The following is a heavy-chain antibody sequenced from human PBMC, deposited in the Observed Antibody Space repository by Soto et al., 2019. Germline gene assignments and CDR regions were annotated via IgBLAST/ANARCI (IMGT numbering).Heavy chain of an antibody. D-gene: IGHD3-16*01. CDR1: GFTFRIYS. J-gene: IGHJ3*02. CDR2: MWYDGTNK. Sequence: LRLSCAASGFTFRIYSMHWVRQSPGKGLEWVAVMWYDGTNKYYGESVKGRFTISRDNSENTLYLQMNSLRVEDTAVYYCARDATFGTKGGSFDIWGHGTLVTVSS. V-gene: IGHV3-33*01. CDR3: ARDATFGTKGGSFDI.